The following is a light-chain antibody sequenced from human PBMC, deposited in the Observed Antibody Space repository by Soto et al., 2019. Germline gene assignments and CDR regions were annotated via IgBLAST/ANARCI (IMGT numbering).Light chain of an antibody. CDR1: QSVNSY. J-gene: IGKJ1*01. Sequence: EIVLTQSPATLSLSPGERATLSCRASQSVNSYLAWYQQKPGQAPRLLIYDASNRATGIPARFSGSGSGTDFTLTISSLEPEDFAVYYCQQRSNWPTFGQGTKVDI. CDR3: QQRSNWPT. V-gene: IGKV3-11*01. CDR2: DAS.